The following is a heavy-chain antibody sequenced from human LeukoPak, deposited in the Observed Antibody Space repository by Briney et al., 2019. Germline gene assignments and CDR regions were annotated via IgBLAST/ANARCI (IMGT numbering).Heavy chain of an antibody. CDR3: ARAPVLGYCSGGSCYSYYYYMDV. D-gene: IGHD2-15*01. CDR1: GGTFSSYA. V-gene: IGHV1-69*06. CDR2: IIPIFGTA. J-gene: IGHJ6*03. Sequence: SVKVSCKASGGTFSSYAISWVRQAPGQGLEWMGGIIPIFGTANYAQKFQGRVTITAHKSTSTAYMELSSLRSEDTAVYYCARAPVLGYCSGGSCYSYYYYMDVWGKGTTVTVSS.